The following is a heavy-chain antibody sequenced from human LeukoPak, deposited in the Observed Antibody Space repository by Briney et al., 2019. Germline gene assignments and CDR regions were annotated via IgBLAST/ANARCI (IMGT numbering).Heavy chain of an antibody. J-gene: IGHJ3*02. Sequence: GGSLRLSCAASGFTFSAYNMNWARRTPGKGLEWVSSITTSSSYMFYADSVGGRFTISRDNAENSLYLQMNSLRDEDTAVYYCARDRDYVWGSYSFDIWGQGTMVTVSS. CDR3: ARDRDYVWGSYSFDI. D-gene: IGHD3-16*01. CDR2: ITTSSSYM. CDR1: GFTFSAYN. V-gene: IGHV3-21*01.